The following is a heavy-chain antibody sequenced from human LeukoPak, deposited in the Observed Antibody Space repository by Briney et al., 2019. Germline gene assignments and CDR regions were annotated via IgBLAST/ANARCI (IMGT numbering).Heavy chain of an antibody. Sequence: SVKVSCKASGGTFSSYAISWVRQAPGQGLEWMGGIIPIFGTANYAQKFQGRVTITTDESTSTAYMELSSLRSEDTAVYYCAGGPYDVLMVYAFDYWGQGTLVTVSS. D-gene: IGHD2-8*01. CDR3: AGGPYDVLMVYAFDY. CDR2: IIPIFGTA. CDR1: GGTFSSYA. V-gene: IGHV1-69*05. J-gene: IGHJ4*02.